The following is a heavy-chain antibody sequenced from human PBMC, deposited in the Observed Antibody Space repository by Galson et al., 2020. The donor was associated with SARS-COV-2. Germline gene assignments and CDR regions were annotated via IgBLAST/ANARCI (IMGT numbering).Heavy chain of an antibody. CDR1: GFTFSSYG. CDR3: AGDFGFNTAEQLVRDGY. D-gene: IGHD6-13*01. J-gene: IGHJ4*02. Sequence: GGSLRLSCAASGFTFSSYGMHWVRQAPGKGLEWVADIRYDGSNKYYADSVKGRFTISRDNSKNTLYLQMNSLRAEDTAVYYCAGDFGFNTAEQLVRDGYWGQGTLVTVSS. V-gene: IGHV3-33*01. CDR2: IRYDGSNK.